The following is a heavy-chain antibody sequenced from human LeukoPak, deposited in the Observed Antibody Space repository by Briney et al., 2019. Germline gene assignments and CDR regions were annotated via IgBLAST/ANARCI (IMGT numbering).Heavy chain of an antibody. J-gene: IGHJ5*02. CDR3: ARHPTGYPNWFDR. V-gene: IGHV4-39*01. Sequence: SDTLSLTCTVSGGSIISSSHNWGWVRQPPGKGLEWIAPFYYSGTTYYNPSLKSRVTISVDTSKNQFSLKLNSVTAADTAVYFCARHPTGYPNWFDRWGQGTLVTVSS. CDR1: GGSIISSSHN. D-gene: IGHD3-9*01. CDR2: FYYSGTT.